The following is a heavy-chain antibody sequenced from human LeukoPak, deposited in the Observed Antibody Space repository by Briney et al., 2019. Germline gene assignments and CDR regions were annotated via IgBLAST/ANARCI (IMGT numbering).Heavy chain of an antibody. CDR1: GFTFSNHW. J-gene: IGHJ4*02. Sequence: GGSLRLSCAASGFTFSNHWMNWVRQAPGKGLEWVANIKQGGSEIYYVDSVKGRFTISRDDAKNSLYLQMNSLRDEDTAVYYCARGRGDYWGQGTLVTVSS. V-gene: IGHV3-7*01. CDR2: IKQGGSEI. CDR3: ARGRGDY.